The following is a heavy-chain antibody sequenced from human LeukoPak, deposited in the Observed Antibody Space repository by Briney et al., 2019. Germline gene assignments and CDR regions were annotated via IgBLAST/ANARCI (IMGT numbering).Heavy chain of an antibody. CDR3: ASHGQQLVRSLPPDY. CDR1: GGSISSSSYY. V-gene: IGHV4-39*07. J-gene: IGHJ4*02. Sequence: PSETLSLTCTVSGGSISSSSYYWGWIRQPPGKGLEWIGSIYYSGSTYYNPSLKSRVTISVDTSKNQFSLKLSSVTAADTAVYYCASHGQQLVRSLPPDYWGQGTLVTVSS. D-gene: IGHD6-13*01. CDR2: IYYSGST.